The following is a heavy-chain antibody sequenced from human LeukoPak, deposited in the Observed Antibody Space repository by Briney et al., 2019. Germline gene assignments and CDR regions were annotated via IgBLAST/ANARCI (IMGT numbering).Heavy chain of an antibody. CDR1: GGSMSSNSYY. V-gene: IGHV4-39*01. CDR2: IYYSAST. CDR3: ARLASGSYGPLTPFDY. J-gene: IGHJ4*02. D-gene: IGHD1-26*01. Sequence: SETLSLTCTVSGGSMSSNSYYWGWIRQPPGKGLEWIGSIYYSASTYYNPSLKSRVTISVDTSKNQFSLRLSSVTAADTAVYYSARLASGSYGPLTPFDYWGQGTLVTVSS.